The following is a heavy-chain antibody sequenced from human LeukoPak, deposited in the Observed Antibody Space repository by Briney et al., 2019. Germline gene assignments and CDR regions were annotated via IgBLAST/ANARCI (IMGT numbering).Heavy chain of an antibody. D-gene: IGHD3-16*01. Sequence: GGSLRLSCAASGFSFSRYSMNWVRQAPGKGLEWVSSISSSGSFISYADSMMGRLTISRDNAKNSLYLQMHSLRAEDTAVYYCAREGRGDYVDYWGQGILVTVSS. V-gene: IGHV3-21*06. CDR1: GFSFSRYS. CDR3: AREGRGDYVDY. CDR2: ISSSGSFI. J-gene: IGHJ4*02.